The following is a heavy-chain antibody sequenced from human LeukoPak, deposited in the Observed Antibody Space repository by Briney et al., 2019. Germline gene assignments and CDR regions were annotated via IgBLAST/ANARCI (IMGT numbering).Heavy chain of an antibody. Sequence: ASVKVSCKVSGYTLTELSMHWVRQAPGKGLEWMGGFDPEDGETIYAQKFQGRVTMTEDTSTDTAYMELSSLRSEDTAVYYCATDRGSAYSSSSYYYYYYMDVWGKGTTVTVSS. CDR1: GYTLTELS. J-gene: IGHJ6*03. V-gene: IGHV1-24*01. CDR3: ATDRGSAYSSSSYYYYYYMDV. D-gene: IGHD6-6*01. CDR2: FDPEDGET.